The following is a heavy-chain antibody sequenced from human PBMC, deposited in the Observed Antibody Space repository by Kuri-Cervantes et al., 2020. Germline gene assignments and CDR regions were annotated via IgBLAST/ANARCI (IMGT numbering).Heavy chain of an antibody. J-gene: IGHJ5*02. CDR3: ARDFPYGSGSYFGS. CDR1: GFTFSNSS. CDR2: ISGIGAYT. V-gene: IGHV3-21*04. D-gene: IGHD3-10*01. Sequence: GGSLRLSCAASGFTFSNSSMNWVRQAPGKGLEWVSSISGIGAYTHYADSVKGRFTISRDNAKNSLYLQMNSLRAEDTAVYYCARDFPYGSGSYFGSWGQGTLVTVSS.